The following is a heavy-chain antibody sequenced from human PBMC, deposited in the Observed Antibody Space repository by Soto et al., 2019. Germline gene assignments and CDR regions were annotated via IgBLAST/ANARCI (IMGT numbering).Heavy chain of an antibody. V-gene: IGHV3-30-3*01. J-gene: IGHJ5*02. CDR1: GFTFSSYS. CDR3: ARDFRFSGSEVEGWFDP. Sequence: GVSLGLSFAASGFTFSSYSMHWVRQAPGKGLEWVAVISYDGSNKYYADSVKGRFTISRDNSKNTLYLQMNSLRAEDTAVYYCARDFRFSGSEVEGWFDPWGQGTLVTVSS. CDR2: ISYDGSNK. D-gene: IGHD6-19*01.